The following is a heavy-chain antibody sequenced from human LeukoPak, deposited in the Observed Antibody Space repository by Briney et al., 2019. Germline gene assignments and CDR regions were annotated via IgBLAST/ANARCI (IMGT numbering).Heavy chain of an antibody. CDR2: INHSGST. Sequence: SETLSLTCAVYGGSFSGYYWSWIRQPPGKGLEWIGEINHSGSTNYNPYLKSRVTISVDTSKNQFSLKLSSVTAADTAVYYFARLSWELPNNWFDPWGQGTLVTVSS. J-gene: IGHJ5*02. V-gene: IGHV4-34*01. CDR1: GGSFSGYY. D-gene: IGHD1-26*01. CDR3: ARLSWELPNNWFDP.